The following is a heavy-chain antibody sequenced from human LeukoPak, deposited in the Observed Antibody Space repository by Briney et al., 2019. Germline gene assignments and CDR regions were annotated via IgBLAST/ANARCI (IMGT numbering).Heavy chain of an antibody. CDR2: IYTSGST. CDR1: GGSISSGSYY. J-gene: IGHJ3*02. V-gene: IGHV4-61*02. CDR3: ARDQGMIVDDAFDI. D-gene: IGHD3-22*01. Sequence: PSGTLSLTCTVSGGSISSGSYYWSWIRQPAGKGLEWIGRIYTSGSTNYNPSLKSRVTISVDTSKNQFSLKPSSVTAADTAVYYCARDQGMIVDDAFDIWGQGTVVTVSS.